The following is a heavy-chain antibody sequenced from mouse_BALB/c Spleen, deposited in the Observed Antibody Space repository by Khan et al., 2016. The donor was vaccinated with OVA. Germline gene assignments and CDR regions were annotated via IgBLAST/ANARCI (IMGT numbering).Heavy chain of an antibody. V-gene: IGHV2-6-7*01. Sequence: QVQLKQSGPGLVAPSQSLSITCTVSGFSLTDYNVNWVRQPSGKGLEWLGMIWGDGSTDYNSALKSRLSISKDNSKSQVFLKMNSLQTDDTASYYCARDRSYLHRGFAYWGQGTLVTVSA. CDR2: IWGDGST. CDR3: ARDRSYLHRGFAY. D-gene: IGHD1-1*01. CDR1: GFSLTDYN. J-gene: IGHJ3*01.